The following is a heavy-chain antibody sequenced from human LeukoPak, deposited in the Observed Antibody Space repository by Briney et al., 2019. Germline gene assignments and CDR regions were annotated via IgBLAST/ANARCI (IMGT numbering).Heavy chain of an antibody. CDR3: ARTIYYYESGGYRDYFDS. CDR2: INHSGST. Sequence: SETLSLTCAVYGGSFSGYYWSWIRQPPGKGLEWIGEINHSGSTNYNPSLKSRVTISADTSKNQFSLRLSSVTAADTAVYYCARTIYYYESGGYRDYFDSWGQGTLVTVSS. J-gene: IGHJ4*02. CDR1: GGSFSGYY. D-gene: IGHD3-22*01. V-gene: IGHV4-34*01.